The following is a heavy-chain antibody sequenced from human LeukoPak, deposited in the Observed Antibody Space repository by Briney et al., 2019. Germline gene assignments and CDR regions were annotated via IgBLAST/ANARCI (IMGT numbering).Heavy chain of an antibody. Sequence: GGSLRLSCAASGFTVSSDYMRWVRQAPGEGLEWVSVIYSGGSTYYGDSVKGRFTISRDNSKNTLYLQMNSLRAEDTAVYYCAREGVGTGRALGYWGQGTLVTVSS. CDR3: AREGVGTGRALGY. V-gene: IGHV3-66*02. J-gene: IGHJ4*02. D-gene: IGHD3-10*01. CDR2: IYSGGST. CDR1: GFTVSSDY.